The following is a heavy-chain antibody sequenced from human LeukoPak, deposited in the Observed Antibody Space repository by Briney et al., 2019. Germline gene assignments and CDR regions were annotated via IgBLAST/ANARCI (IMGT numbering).Heavy chain of an antibody. D-gene: IGHD6-19*01. CDR2: ISWSTATI. CDR3: AKVGSNGWYAYH. Sequence: PGMSLRLSCVGSGFKFDDYSMHWVRQVLGKGLEWGSGISWSTATIAYADSVKGRFTISRDNAKNSLYLQMNSLRPEDMALYCCAKVGSNGWYAYHWGQGTLVTVSS. V-gene: IGHV3-9*03. J-gene: IGHJ5*02. CDR1: GFKFDDYS.